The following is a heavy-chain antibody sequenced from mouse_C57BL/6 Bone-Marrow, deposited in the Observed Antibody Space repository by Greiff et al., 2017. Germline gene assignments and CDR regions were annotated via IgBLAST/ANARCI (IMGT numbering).Heavy chain of an antibody. CDR1: GYTFTSYG. V-gene: IGHV1-81*01. CDR3: AKGGTAQATFPYAIDY. J-gene: IGHJ4*01. CDR2: IYPRSGNT. Sequence: QVQLKESGAELARPGASVKLSCKASGYTFTSYGISWVKQRTGQGLEWIGEIYPRSGNTYYNEKFKGKATLTADKSSSTAYMELRSLASEDSAVYFCAKGGTAQATFPYAIDYWGQGTSVTVSS. D-gene: IGHD3-2*02.